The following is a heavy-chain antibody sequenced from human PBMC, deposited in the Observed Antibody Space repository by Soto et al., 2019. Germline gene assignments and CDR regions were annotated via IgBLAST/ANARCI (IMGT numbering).Heavy chain of an antibody. Sequence: QAQLVQSGAEVKKPGASVKVSCKTSGYTFTAYYIHWVRQAPGQGLEWVGWINPKTGDTKYAQKFHGRVTMTGDTSITTAYMELGRLRSDDTAVYYCARQLAYCGGDCYTEPIDYWGQGTLVTVSS. CDR3: ARQLAYCGGDCYTEPIDY. J-gene: IGHJ4*02. CDR2: INPKTGDT. CDR1: GYTFTAYY. V-gene: IGHV1-2*02. D-gene: IGHD2-21*02.